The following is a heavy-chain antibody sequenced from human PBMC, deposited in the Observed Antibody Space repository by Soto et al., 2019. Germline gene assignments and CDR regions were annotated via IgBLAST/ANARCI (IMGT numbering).Heavy chain of an antibody. CDR3: ARGQYYFDY. J-gene: IGHJ4*02. CDR1: GDSISTNAYY. V-gene: IGHV4-31*03. CDR2: IFYSGDT. Sequence: SETLSLTCSVSGDSISTNAYYWTWIRQHPAKGLEWLGYIFYSGDTYYNPSLKSRVTISIDTSQKEFSLRLTSVTAADTAVYYCARGQYYFDYWGQGTLVTVSS.